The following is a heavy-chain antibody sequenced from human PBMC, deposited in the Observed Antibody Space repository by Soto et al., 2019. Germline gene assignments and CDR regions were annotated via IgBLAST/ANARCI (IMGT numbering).Heavy chain of an antibody. CDR2: ITTGNDYI. V-gene: IGHV3-21*01. Sequence: GGSLRLSCVASGFTLSSFSMSWVRQTPGKGLEWVSSITTGNDYISYADSVKGRFTISRDNAKNSLFLQMNSLRAEDTALYFCAGDSYSSLFDSWGQGTRVTVS. CDR1: GFTLSSFS. J-gene: IGHJ5*01. CDR3: AGDSYSSLFDS. D-gene: IGHD6-19*01.